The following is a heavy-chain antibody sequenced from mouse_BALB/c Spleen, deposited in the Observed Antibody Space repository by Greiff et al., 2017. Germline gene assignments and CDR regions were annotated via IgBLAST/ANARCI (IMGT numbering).Heavy chain of an antibody. CDR3: AGPSSMITWYVDV. J-gene: IGHJ1*01. V-gene: IGHV1-9*01. CDR2: ILPGSGST. CDR1: GYTFSSYW. D-gene: IGHD2-4*01. Sequence: VQLQQSGAELMKPGASVKISCKATGYTFSSYWIEWVKQRPGHGLEWIGEILPGSGSTNYNEKFKGKATFTADTSSNTAYMQLSSLTSEDSAVYYCAGPSSMITWYVDVWGAGTTVTVSS.